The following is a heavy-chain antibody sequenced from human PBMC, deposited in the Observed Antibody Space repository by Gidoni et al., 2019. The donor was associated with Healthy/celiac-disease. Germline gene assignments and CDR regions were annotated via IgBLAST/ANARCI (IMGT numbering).Heavy chain of an antibody. J-gene: IGHJ4*02. CDR2: IYTSGST. Sequence: QVQLQESGPGLVKPSQTLSLTCTVSGGSISSGSYYWSWIRQPAGKGLEWIGRIYTSGSTNYNPSLKSRVTISVDTSKNQFSLKLSSVTAADTAVYYCAGAEKWLVPDYWGQGTLVTVSS. CDR3: AGAEKWLVPDY. CDR1: GGSISSGSYY. V-gene: IGHV4-61*02. D-gene: IGHD6-19*01.